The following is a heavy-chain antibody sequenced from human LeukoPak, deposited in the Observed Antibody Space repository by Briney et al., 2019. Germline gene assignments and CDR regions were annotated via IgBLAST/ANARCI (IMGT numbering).Heavy chain of an antibody. D-gene: IGHD3-3*01. CDR2: ISSSGSTI. V-gene: IGHV3-48*03. CDR3: ARESGLYYYGMDV. CDR1: GFTFSSYE. Sequence: GGSLSLSCAASGFTFSSYEMNWVRQAPGKGLEWVSYISSSGSTIYYADSVKGRFTISRDNAKNSLYLQMNSLRAEDTAVYYCARESGLYYYGMDVWGQGTTVTVSS. J-gene: IGHJ6*02.